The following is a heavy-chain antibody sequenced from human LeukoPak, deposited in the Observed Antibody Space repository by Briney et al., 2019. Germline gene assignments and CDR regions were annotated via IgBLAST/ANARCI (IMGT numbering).Heavy chain of an antibody. D-gene: IGHD3-3*01. CDR2: INWNGGST. CDR1: GFTFDDYG. Sequence: PGGSLRLSCAASGFTFDDYGMSWVRQAPGKGLEWVSGINWNGGSTGYADSVKGRFTSSRDNAKNSLYLQMNSLRAEDTALYYGARRITIPGGGYYMDVWGKGTTVTVSS. J-gene: IGHJ6*03. CDR3: ARRITIPGGGYYMDV. V-gene: IGHV3-20*04.